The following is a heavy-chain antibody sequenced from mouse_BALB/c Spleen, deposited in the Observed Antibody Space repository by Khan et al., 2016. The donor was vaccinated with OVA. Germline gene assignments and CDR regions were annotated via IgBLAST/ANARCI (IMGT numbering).Heavy chain of an antibody. D-gene: IGHD2-14*01. Sequence: QVQLKQSGAELARPGASVTLSCKASGYTFTSYWMQWVKQRPGQGLEWIGTIYPGDGDTRYTQKFKGKATLTADKSSSTVYMQLSSLTSEDSAVYYCASYRYDYIDYWGQGTTLTVSS. CDR3: ASYRYDYIDY. CDR2: IYPGDGDT. J-gene: IGHJ2*01. V-gene: IGHV1-87*01. CDR1: GYTFTSYW.